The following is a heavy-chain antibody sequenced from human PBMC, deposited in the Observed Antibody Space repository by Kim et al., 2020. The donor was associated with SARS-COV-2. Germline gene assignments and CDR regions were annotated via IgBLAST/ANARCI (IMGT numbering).Heavy chain of an antibody. V-gene: IGHV3-73*01. D-gene: IGHD3-22*01. CDR1: GFTFSDST. CDR2: IRNKANSYAT. J-gene: IGHJ1*01. CDR3: TRRVYDSSGYKFN. Sequence: GGSLRLSCAASGFTFSDSTMHWVRQASGKGLEWVGRIRNKANSYATAYAASVKGTFTISRDDSKNTAYLQMNSLKTEDTALYYCTRRVYDSSGYKFNWG.